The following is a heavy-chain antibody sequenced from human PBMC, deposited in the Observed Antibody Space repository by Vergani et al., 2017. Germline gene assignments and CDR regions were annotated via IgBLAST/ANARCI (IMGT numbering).Heavy chain of an antibody. CDR1: GYSFTSYW. V-gene: IGHV5-51*01. CDR2: IYHGDSDT. CDR3: ARHVRYSSNGFDP. Sequence: EVQLVQSGAEVKKPGESLKISCKGSGYSFTSYWIGWVRQMPGKGLEWMGTIYHGDSDTRYSPSFQGQVTISADKSISTAYLQWSSLKASDTAMYYCARHVRYSSNGFDPWGQGTLVTVSS. J-gene: IGHJ5*02. D-gene: IGHD6-13*01.